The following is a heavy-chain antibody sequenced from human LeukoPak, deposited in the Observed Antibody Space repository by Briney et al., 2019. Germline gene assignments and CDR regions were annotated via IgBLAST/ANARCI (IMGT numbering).Heavy chain of an antibody. CDR1: GFTFSNFW. V-gene: IGHV3-7*01. CDR3: AREGMVRGVPDAFDL. J-gene: IGHJ3*01. D-gene: IGHD3-10*01. Sequence: PGGSLRLSCAASGFTFSNFWMDWVRQVPGKRPEWVANIKQDGIEKYFLGSVKGRFAISRDNAKNLLYLQMTSLRVEGTAIYYCAREGMVRGVPDAFDLWGQGTMVTVSS. CDR2: IKQDGIEK.